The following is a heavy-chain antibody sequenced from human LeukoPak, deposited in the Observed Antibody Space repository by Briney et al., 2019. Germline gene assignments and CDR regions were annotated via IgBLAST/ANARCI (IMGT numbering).Heavy chain of an antibody. D-gene: IGHD6-19*01. CDR3: AGSGYSSGDTDY. Sequence: PGGSLRLSCAASGFTFSSYSMNWVRQAPGKGLEWVSSISSSSSYIYYADSVKGRFTISRDNAKNSLYLQMNSLRAEDTAVYYCAGSGYSSGDTDYWGQGTLVTVSS. CDR1: GFTFSSYS. J-gene: IGHJ4*02. V-gene: IGHV3-21*01. CDR2: ISSSSSYI.